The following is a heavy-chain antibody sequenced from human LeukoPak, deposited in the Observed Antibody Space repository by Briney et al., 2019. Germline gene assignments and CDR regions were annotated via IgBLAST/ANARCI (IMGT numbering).Heavy chain of an antibody. Sequence: GGSLRLSCSASGFAFSSYAMHWVRQAPGKGLEYVSAISSNGGSTYYADSVKGRFTISRDNSKNTLYLQMSSLRAEDTAVYYCVKAPNWNYGSWFDPWGQGTLVTVSS. CDR3: VKAPNWNYGSWFDP. J-gene: IGHJ5*02. CDR1: GFAFSSYA. D-gene: IGHD1-7*01. V-gene: IGHV3-64D*09. CDR2: ISSNGGST.